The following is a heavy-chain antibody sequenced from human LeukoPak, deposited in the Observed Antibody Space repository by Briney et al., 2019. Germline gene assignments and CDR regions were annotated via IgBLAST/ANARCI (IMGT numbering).Heavy chain of an antibody. D-gene: IGHD6-19*01. V-gene: IGHV3-23*01. CDR1: GFTINTFT. CDR3: AKAFSSGWSPFDY. CDR2: IRGAEGGT. Sequence: GGSLRLSCAASGFTINTFTMSWVRQAPGKGPEWVSTIRGAEGGTYYADSVKGRFTISRDNFENTLYLQMNYLREEDTALYYCAKAFSSGWSPFDYWGQGALVTVSS. J-gene: IGHJ4*02.